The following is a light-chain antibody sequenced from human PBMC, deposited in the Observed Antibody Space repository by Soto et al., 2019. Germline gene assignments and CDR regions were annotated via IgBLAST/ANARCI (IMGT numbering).Light chain of an antibody. V-gene: IGKV1-5*01. J-gene: IGKJ1*01. CDR2: DAS. Sequence: DTQMTQSPSALSASVGGRVTITCRASQSISSWLAWYQQKPGKAPKFLIYDASSLGSGVPSRFSGSGSGTEFTLTISSLQPDDFATYYCQQYDVYWTFGQGTKVDIK. CDR1: QSISSW. CDR3: QQYDVYWT.